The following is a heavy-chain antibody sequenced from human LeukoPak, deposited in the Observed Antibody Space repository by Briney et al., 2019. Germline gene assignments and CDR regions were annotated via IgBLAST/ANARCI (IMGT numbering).Heavy chain of an antibody. CDR3: AKDARRTNGWYFFDY. CDR2: ISDSGSIT. CDR1: GFAFSSLP. D-gene: IGHD6-19*01. J-gene: IGHJ4*02. Sequence: TGGSLRLFCAVCGFAFSSLPMGWVRQAPGKGLEWFSDISDSGSITYYADSVKGRFTISRDNSKNTLFLQMNSLGAEDTAVYYCAKDARRTNGWYFFDYWGQGTLVTVSS. V-gene: IGHV3-23*01.